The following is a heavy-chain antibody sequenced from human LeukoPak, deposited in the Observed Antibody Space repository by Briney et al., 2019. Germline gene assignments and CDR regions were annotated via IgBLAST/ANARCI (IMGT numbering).Heavy chain of an antibody. J-gene: IGHJ4*02. V-gene: IGHV1-69*13. CDR2: IIPIFGTA. CDR1: GGTFSSYA. CDR3: ARYCSSTSCYGY. Sequence: ASVTVSCTASGGTFSSYAISWVRQAPGQGLEWMGGIIPIFGTANYAQKFQGRVTITADESTSTAYMELSSLRSEGTAVYYCARYCSSTSCYGYWGQGTLVTVSS. D-gene: IGHD2-2*01.